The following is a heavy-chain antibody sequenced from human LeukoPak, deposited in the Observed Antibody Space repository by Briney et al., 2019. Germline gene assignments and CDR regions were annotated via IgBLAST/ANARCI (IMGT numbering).Heavy chain of an antibody. CDR2: IYYSGSP. Sequence: SETLSLTCTVSGGSISSYYWSWIRQPPEKGLEWIGYIYYSGSPNYSPSLKSRVTISADTSKNQFSLRLNSVTAADTAVYYCARGYCSGGSCYRHGMDVWGQGTTVTVSS. V-gene: IGHV4-59*01. CDR1: GGSISSYY. D-gene: IGHD2-15*01. CDR3: ARGYCSGGSCYRHGMDV. J-gene: IGHJ6*02.